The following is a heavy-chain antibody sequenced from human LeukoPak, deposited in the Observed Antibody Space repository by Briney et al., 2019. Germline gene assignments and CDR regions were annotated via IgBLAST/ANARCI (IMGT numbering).Heavy chain of an antibody. V-gene: IGHV3-33*01. D-gene: IGHD2-8*01. Sequence: PGGSLRLSCAASGFTFSSYGMHWVRQAPGKGLEWVAVIWYDGSNKYYADSVKGRFTISRDNSKNTLYLQMNSLRAEDTAVYYCARDKSRTKGMDVWGQGTTVTVS. CDR2: IWYDGSNK. CDR1: GFTFSSYG. CDR3: ARDKSRTKGMDV. J-gene: IGHJ6*02.